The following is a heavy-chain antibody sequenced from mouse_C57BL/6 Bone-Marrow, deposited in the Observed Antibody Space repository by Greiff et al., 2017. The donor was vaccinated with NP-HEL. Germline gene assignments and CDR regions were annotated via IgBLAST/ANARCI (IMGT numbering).Heavy chain of an antibody. D-gene: IGHD1-1*01. Sequence: VHVKQSGAELVKPGASVKLSCTASGFNIKDYYMHWVKQRTEQGLEWIGRIDPEDGETKYAPKFQGKATITADTSSNTAYLQLSSLTSEDTAVYYCARDYGSPAWFAYWGQGTLVTVSA. J-gene: IGHJ3*01. CDR1: GFNIKDYY. CDR3: ARDYGSPAWFAY. CDR2: IDPEDGET. V-gene: IGHV14-2*01.